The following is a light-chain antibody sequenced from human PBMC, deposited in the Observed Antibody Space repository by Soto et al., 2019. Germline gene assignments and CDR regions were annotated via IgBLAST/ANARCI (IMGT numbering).Light chain of an antibody. CDR3: HQRSNWPLT. CDR2: DAS. V-gene: IGKV3D-20*02. CDR1: ESVSSNQ. Sequence: VFLTQPPATLSLSAGEIAALSCWASESVSSNQLAWYQQKPGLAPRLLIYDASSRASGIPERFSGSGSGTDFALTISNLEPEDFAVYYCHQRSNWPLTFGGGTKV. J-gene: IGKJ4*01.